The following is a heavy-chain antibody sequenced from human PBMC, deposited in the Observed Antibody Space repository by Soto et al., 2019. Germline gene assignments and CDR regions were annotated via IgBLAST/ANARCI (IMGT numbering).Heavy chain of an antibody. CDR3: ASQYYGSGSYYNED. CDR2: IYYSGST. CDR1: GGSISRGGYY. D-gene: IGHD3-10*01. Sequence: PSETLSLTCTVSGGSISRGGYYWSWIRQHPGEGLEWIGYIYYSGSTYYNPSLKSRVTISVDTSKNQFSLKLSSVTAADTAVYYCASQYYGSGSYYNEDWGQGTLVTVSS. V-gene: IGHV4-31*03. J-gene: IGHJ4*02.